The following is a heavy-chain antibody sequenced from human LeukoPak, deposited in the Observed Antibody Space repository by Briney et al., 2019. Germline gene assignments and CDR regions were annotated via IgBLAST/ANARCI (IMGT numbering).Heavy chain of an antibody. CDR3: ARDLGYCTNGVRHTRFDY. CDR1: GFIFSNYG. CDR2: IKEDGSER. Sequence: GGSLRLSCAASGFIFSNYGMNWVRQTPGKGLEWVASIKEDGSERQYVDSVKGRFSISRDNTKGSLFLQLNGLRAEDTAAYYCARDLGYCTNGVRHTRFDYWGQGTLVAVSS. V-gene: IGHV3-7*03. D-gene: IGHD2-8*01. J-gene: IGHJ4*02.